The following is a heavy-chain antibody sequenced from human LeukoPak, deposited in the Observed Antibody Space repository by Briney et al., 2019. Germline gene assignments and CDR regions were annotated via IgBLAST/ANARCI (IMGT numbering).Heavy chain of an antibody. Sequence: GGSLRLSCAASEFTFSSYEMNWVRQAPGKGLEWVSCISSSGSTIYYADSVKGRFTISRDNAKNSLYLQMNSLRAEDTAVYYCASLRRIVGTTSDYWGQGTLVTVSS. CDR3: ASLRRIVGTTSDY. V-gene: IGHV3-48*03. J-gene: IGHJ4*02. CDR2: ISSSGSTI. CDR1: EFTFSSYE. D-gene: IGHD1-26*01.